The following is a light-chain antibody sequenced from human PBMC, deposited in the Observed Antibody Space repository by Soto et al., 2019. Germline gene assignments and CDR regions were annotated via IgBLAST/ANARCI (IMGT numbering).Light chain of an antibody. CDR1: QTISTS. CDR2: TAS. V-gene: IGKV1-39*01. CDR3: QQTYSFPFS. Sequence: DIQMTQSPSSLSASVGDRVTITCRASQTISTSINWYQQKPGKAPNLLIFTASSLQSGVPSRFSGTGSGTDFTLTVSSLQPEDFATYFCQQTYSFPFSFGPGTKVDIK. J-gene: IGKJ3*01.